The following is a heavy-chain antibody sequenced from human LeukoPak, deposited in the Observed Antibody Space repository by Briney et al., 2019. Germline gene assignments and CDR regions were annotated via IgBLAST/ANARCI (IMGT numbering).Heavy chain of an antibody. CDR2: ISYDGSNK. D-gene: IGHD6-6*01. V-gene: IGHV3-30-3*01. J-gene: IGHJ6*02. CDR1: GFTFSSYA. Sequence: GGSLRLSCAASGFTFSSYAMHWVRQAPGKGLEWVAVISYDGSNKYYADSVKGRFTISRDNSKNTLYPQMNSLRAEDTAVYYCARELAARGAYYYYGMDVWGQGTTVTVSS. CDR3: ARELAARGAYYYYGMDV.